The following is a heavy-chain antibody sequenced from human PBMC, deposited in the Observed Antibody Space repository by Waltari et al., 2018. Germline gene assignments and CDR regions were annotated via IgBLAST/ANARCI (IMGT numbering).Heavy chain of an antibody. CDR1: GFSFTNSW. CDR3: ARDPAFGAFDF. Sequence: EVQLVESGGGLVKPGESLRLSCAASGFSFTNSWMHWVRQAPGKGLEWVGRIKSKIDGGTIDYAAPVKGRFTISRDDSENMLYLQINSLRPDDTAVYFCARDPAFGAFDFWGQGTVVTVSS. V-gene: IGHV3-15*07. J-gene: IGHJ3*01. D-gene: IGHD3-10*01. CDR2: IKSKIDGGTI.